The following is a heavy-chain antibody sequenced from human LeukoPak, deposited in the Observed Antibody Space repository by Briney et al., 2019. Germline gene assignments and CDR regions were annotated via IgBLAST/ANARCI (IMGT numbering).Heavy chain of an antibody. V-gene: IGHV4-59*01. CDR3: ARVQFDYDYSDSSGYFPLVFDS. CDR1: GGSIRSYY. D-gene: IGHD3-22*01. Sequence: SETLSLTCTVSGGSIRSYYWSWIRQPPGKGPEWIGNFYHGGSTKYNPSLKSRVTISADTSNNQFSLRLTSMTSADTAVYFCARVQFDYDYSDSSGYFPLVFDSWGQGLLVTVS. J-gene: IGHJ4*02. CDR2: FYHGGST.